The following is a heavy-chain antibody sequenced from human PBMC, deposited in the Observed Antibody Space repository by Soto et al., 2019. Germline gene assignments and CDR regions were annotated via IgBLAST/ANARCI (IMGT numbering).Heavy chain of an antibody. V-gene: IGHV3-48*02. Sequence: EVQLVESGGGLVQPAGSLRLSCAASGFTFSSYSMNWVRQAPGKGLEWVSYISSSSSTIYYADSVKGRFTISRDNAKNSLYLQMNSLRDEDTAVYYCARANNYDFWSGYYSDYWGQGTLVTVSS. CDR3: ARANNYDFWSGYYSDY. CDR1: GFTFSSYS. D-gene: IGHD3-3*01. CDR2: ISSSSSTI. J-gene: IGHJ4*02.